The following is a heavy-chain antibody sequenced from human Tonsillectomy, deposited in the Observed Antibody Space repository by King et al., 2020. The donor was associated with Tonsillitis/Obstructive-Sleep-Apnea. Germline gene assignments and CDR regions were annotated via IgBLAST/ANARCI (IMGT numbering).Heavy chain of an antibody. V-gene: IGHV3-30*04. Sequence: VQLVESGGGVVQPGRSLRLSCAASRFTFNSYAMHWVRQAPGKGLEWMAVISYDGSNKYYADSVKGRFTISRDNSKNTLYLQMNSLIAEDTAVYYCARDFSATIDYGMDVCGQGTTVTVSS. J-gene: IGHJ6*02. CDR1: RFTFNSYA. D-gene: IGHD5-12*01. CDR3: ARDFSATIDYGMDV. CDR2: ISYDGSNK.